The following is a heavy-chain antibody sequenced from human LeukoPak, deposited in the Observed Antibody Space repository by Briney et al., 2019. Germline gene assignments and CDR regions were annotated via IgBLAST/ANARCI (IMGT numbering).Heavy chain of an antibody. V-gene: IGHV3-53*01. CDR3: ARSKVWGGYYYMDV. CDR1: GFTVSSNY. Sequence: GGSLRLSCAASGFTVSSNYMSWVRQAPGTGLHWVSVIYSDGSTYYADSVKGRFTISRDNSKNTLYLRMNSLRAEDTAVYYCARSKVWGGYYYMDVWGKGTTVTVSS. CDR2: IYSDGST. D-gene: IGHD7-27*01. J-gene: IGHJ6*03.